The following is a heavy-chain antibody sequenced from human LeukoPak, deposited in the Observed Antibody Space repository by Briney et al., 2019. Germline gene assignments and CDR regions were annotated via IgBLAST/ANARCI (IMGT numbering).Heavy chain of an antibody. Sequence: GGSLRLSCAASGFTFSSYWMHWVRQAPGKGLVWVSRINSDGSSTSYADSVKGRFTISRDNAKNTLYLQMNSLRAEDTAVYYCARGGQAAIVVVVAPDYWGQGTLVTVSS. D-gene: IGHD2-15*01. CDR1: GFTFSSYW. J-gene: IGHJ4*02. CDR3: ARGGQAAIVVVVAPDY. CDR2: INSDGSST. V-gene: IGHV3-74*01.